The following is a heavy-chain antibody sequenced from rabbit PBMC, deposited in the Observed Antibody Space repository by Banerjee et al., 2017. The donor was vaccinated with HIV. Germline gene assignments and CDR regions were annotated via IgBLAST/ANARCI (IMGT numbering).Heavy chain of an antibody. CDR3: ARDDASTSGYDFDL. CDR2: IYSGSSGST. D-gene: IGHD1-1*01. Sequence: QQQLEESGGGLVQPEGSLTLTCKASGFDFSSNAMCWVRQAPGKGLEWIGCIYSGSSGSTYYASWAKGRFTITRSTSLNTVDLKMTSLTAADTATYFCARDDASTSGYDFDLWGQGTLVTVS. CDR1: GFDFSSNA. J-gene: IGHJ4*01. V-gene: IGHV1S47*01.